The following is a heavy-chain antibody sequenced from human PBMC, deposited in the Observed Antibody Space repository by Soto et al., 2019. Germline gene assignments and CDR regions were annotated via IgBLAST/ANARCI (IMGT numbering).Heavy chain of an antibody. CDR1: GFTFSSYG. CDR2: IWYDGSNK. V-gene: IGHV3-33*01. CDR3: AREGTTVTSFDY. D-gene: IGHD4-17*01. J-gene: IGHJ4*02. Sequence: GGSLRLSCAASGFTFSSYGMHWVRQAPGKGLEWVAVIWYDGSNKYYADSVKGRFTISRDNSKNTLYLQMNSLRAEDTAVYYCAREGTTVTSFDYWGQGTLVTVSS.